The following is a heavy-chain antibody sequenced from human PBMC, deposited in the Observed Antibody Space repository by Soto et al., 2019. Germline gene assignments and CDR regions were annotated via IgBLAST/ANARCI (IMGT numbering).Heavy chain of an antibody. D-gene: IGHD2-2*01. V-gene: IGHV3-30-3*01. CDR1: GFTFSSYA. Sequence: GGSLRLSCAASGFTFSSYAMHWVRQAPGKGLEWVAVISYDGSNKYYADSVKGRFTISRDNSKNTLYLQMNSLRAEDTAVYYCARDGGGVVPAAVSPDYWGQGTLVTVSS. CDR2: ISYDGSNK. J-gene: IGHJ4*02. CDR3: ARDGGGVVPAAVSPDY.